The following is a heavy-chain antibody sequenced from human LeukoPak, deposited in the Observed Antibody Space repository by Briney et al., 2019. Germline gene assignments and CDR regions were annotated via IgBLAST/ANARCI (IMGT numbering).Heavy chain of an antibody. D-gene: IGHD3-3*01. CDR1: GGSISSGSYY. Sequence: SETLSLTCTVSGGSISSGSYYWSWIRQPAGKGLEWIGRIYTSGSTNYNPSLESRVTISVDTSKDQFSLKLSSVTAADTAVYYCARSPITIFGLAFDIWGQGTMVTVSS. V-gene: IGHV4-61*02. CDR3: ARSPITIFGLAFDI. CDR2: IYTSGST. J-gene: IGHJ3*02.